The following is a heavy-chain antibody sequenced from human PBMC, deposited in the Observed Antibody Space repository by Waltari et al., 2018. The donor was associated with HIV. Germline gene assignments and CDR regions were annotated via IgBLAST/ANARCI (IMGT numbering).Heavy chain of an antibody. CDR3: ARGGKYCSGGSCYGRPFDY. CDR2: IYSGGST. J-gene: IGHJ4*02. D-gene: IGHD2-15*01. Sequence: EVQLVESGGGLIQPGGSLRLSCAASGFTVSSNYMSWVRQAPGKGLEWVSVIYSGGSTYYADSVKGRFTISRDNSKNTLYLQMNSLRAEDTAVYYCARGGKYCSGGSCYGRPFDYWGQGTLVTVSS. CDR1: GFTVSSNY. V-gene: IGHV3-53*01.